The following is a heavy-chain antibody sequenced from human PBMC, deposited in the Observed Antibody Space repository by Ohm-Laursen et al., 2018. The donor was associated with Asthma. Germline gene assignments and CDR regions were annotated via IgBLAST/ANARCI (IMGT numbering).Heavy chain of an antibody. D-gene: IGHD6-13*01. CDR3: ARNPRIAEHPGFVNYYGMDV. CDR1: GFTFSSYG. J-gene: IGHJ6*02. Sequence: SLRLSCAASGFTFSSYGMHWVRQAPGKGLEWVAVISYDGSNKYYADSVKGRFTISRDNSKNTLYLQMNSLRAEDTAVYYCARNPRIAEHPGFVNYYGMDVWGQGTTVTVSS. CDR2: ISYDGSNK. V-gene: IGHV3-30*03.